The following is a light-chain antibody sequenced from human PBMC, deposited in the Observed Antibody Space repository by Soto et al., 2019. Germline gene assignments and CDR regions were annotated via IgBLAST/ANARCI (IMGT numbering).Light chain of an antibody. J-gene: IGLJ1*01. Sequence: QSVLTQPASVSGSPGQSITISCTGTSSDVGSSNLVSWYQQHPGKTPKLIIYEGSRRPSGVSGRFSGSMSGNAASLTISGLQAEDEADYYCCSFARSSTSYVFGTGTKGT. CDR3: CSFARSSTSYV. V-gene: IGLV2-23*01. CDR2: EGS. CDR1: SSDVGSSNL.